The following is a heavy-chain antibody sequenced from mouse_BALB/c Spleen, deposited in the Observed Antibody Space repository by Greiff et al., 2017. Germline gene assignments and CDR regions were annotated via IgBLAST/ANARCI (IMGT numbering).Heavy chain of an antibody. D-gene: IGHD3-3*01. CDR3: ARGGTGDY. Sequence: QVQLQQPGAELVKPGASVKMSCKASGYTFTSYNMHWVKQTPGQGLEWIGAIYPGNGDTSYNQKFKGKATLTADKSSSTAYMQLSSLTSEDSAVYYCARGGTGDYWGQGTTLTVSS. CDR1: GYTFTSYN. V-gene: IGHV1-12*01. CDR2: IYPGNGDT. J-gene: IGHJ2*01.